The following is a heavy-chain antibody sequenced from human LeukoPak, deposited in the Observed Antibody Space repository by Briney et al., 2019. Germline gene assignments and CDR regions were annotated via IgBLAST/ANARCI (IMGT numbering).Heavy chain of an antibody. D-gene: IGHD1-26*01. CDR2: ITSTSSYI. J-gene: IGHJ6*03. CDR1: GFTFSNYN. Sequence: GGSLRLSCAASGFTFSNYNMNWVRQAPGKGLEWVSSITSTSSYIYYADSVRGRFTISRDNAKNSLYLQMNSLRAEDTALYFCARDPYSGSYGNYYYYCMDVWGKGTTVTISS. CDR3: ARDPYSGSYGNYYYYCMDV. V-gene: IGHV3-21*01.